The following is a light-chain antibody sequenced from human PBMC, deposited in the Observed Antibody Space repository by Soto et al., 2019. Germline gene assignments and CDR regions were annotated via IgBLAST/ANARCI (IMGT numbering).Light chain of an antibody. CDR1: RAIGTD. Sequence: DIQMTQSPSSLSASVGDRVTITCRARRAIGTDVAWYQQKPWKVPQLLLHAAFTLQSGVPSRFSASRSGTDFTLTISSLQPEDVSTYYFQNYDNAPLTCGGGNKVDIK. CDR2: AAF. V-gene: IGKV1-27*01. J-gene: IGKJ4*01. CDR3: QNYDNAPLT.